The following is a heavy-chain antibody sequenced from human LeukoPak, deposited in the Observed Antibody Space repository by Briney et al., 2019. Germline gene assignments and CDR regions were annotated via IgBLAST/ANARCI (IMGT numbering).Heavy chain of an antibody. CDR3: ARNLPAADY. CDR1: GSTFSSHT. J-gene: IGHJ4*02. D-gene: IGHD2-2*01. V-gene: IGHV3-48*04. Sequence: PGGSLRLSCAASGSTFSSHTMNWVRQAPGKGLEWVSYISSTSSIIYYADSVKGRFTTSRGNAKNSLYLQMSSLRAEDTAVYYCARNLPAADYWGQGTLVTVSS. CDR2: ISSTSSII.